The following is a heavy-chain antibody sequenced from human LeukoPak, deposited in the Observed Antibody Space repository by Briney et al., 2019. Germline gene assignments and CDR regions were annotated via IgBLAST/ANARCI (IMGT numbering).Heavy chain of an antibody. D-gene: IGHD2-2*01. Sequence: ASVTVSFTASGYTFTSYAMNWVRQAPGQGLEWMGWINTNTGNPTYAQGFTGRFVFSLDTSVSTAYLQISSLKAEDTAVYYCARDQVVVPAALNYYYYGMDVWGQGTTVTVSS. J-gene: IGHJ6*02. V-gene: IGHV7-4-1*02. CDR3: ARDQVVVPAALNYYYYGMDV. CDR1: GYTFTSYA. CDR2: INTNTGNP.